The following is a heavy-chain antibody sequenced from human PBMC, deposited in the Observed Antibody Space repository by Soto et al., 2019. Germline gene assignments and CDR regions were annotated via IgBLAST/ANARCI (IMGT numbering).Heavy chain of an antibody. CDR1: ASTFSNAW. Sequence: GSQRLSCAASASTFSNAWMSWVRQAPGKGQEWAGRAKSKSNGGTTDYAASVKGRFTISRDDSKNTLYLQMNSLKTDDQAVYYCCTLGFEPWGQATLVNVST. CDR2: AKSKSNGGTT. J-gene: IGHJ5*02. CDR3: CTLGFEP. V-gene: IGHV3-15*01.